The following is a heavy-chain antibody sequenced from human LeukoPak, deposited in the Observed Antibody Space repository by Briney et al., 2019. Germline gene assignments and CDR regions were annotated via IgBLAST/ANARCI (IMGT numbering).Heavy chain of an antibody. CDR3: ARPGYSSGWYYFDY. V-gene: IGHV4-38-2*02. D-gene: IGHD6-19*01. CDR2: LYHSGIT. Sequence: SETLSLTCTVSGYSISSGYYWGWIRQTPGKGLEWIGSLYHSGITYYNPSLKSRVTISVDTSKNQFSLNLSSVTAADTAVYYRARPGYSSGWYYFDYWGQGILVTVSS. CDR1: GYSISSGYY. J-gene: IGHJ4*02.